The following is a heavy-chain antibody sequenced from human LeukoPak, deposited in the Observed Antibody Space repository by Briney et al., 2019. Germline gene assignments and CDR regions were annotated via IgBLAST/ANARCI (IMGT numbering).Heavy chain of an antibody. CDR3: VKDTRDTRDDY. J-gene: IGHJ4*02. CDR1: GFIFTDYT. D-gene: IGHD5-24*01. V-gene: IGHV3-64D*06. CDR2: ITNYGDGT. Sequence: PGGSLRLSCSASGFIFTDYTTHWVRQAPGKGLEYVSAITNYGDGTYYADSVKGRFTISRDNSKNTVWLQMSSLRPEDTAVYYCVKDTRDTRDDYWGQGTLVTVSS.